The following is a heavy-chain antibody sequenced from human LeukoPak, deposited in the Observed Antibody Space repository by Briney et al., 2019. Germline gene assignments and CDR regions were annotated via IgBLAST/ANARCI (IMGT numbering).Heavy chain of an antibody. CDR2: IIPILGIA. V-gene: IGHV1-69*04. D-gene: IGHD5-18*01. CDR3: ARVDTAMEGYYYYGMDV. J-gene: IGHJ6*02. CDR1: GYTFTSYA. Sequence: ASVKVSCKASGYTFTSYAISWVRQAPGQGLEWMGRIIPILGIANYAQKFQGRVTITADKSTSTAYMELSSLRSEDTAVYYCARVDTAMEGYYYYGMDVWGQGTTVTVSS.